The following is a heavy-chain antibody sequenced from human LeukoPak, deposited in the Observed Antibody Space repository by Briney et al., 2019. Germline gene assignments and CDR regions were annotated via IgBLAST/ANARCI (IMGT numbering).Heavy chain of an antibody. CDR1: GFTFSSYA. V-gene: IGHV3-23*01. CDR3: AKIYGSGSYYPYYYYYGMDV. Sequence: PGGSLRLSCAASGFTFSSYAMSWDRQAPGKGLEWVSAISGSGGSTYYADSVKGRFTISRGNSKNTLYLQMNSLRAEDTAVYYCAKIYGSGSYYPYYYYYGMDVWGQGTTVTVSS. J-gene: IGHJ6*02. D-gene: IGHD3-10*01. CDR2: ISGSGGST.